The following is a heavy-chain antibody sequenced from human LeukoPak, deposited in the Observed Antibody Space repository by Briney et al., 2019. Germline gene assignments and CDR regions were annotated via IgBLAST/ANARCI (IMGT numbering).Heavy chain of an antibody. D-gene: IGHD3-22*01. J-gene: IGHJ4*02. CDR3: ARPTGYYYDSSGYLGY. V-gene: IGHV1-2*02. CDR1: GYTFTGYG. Sequence: GASVKVSCKASGYTFTGYGISWVRQAPGQGLEWMGWINPNSGGTNYAQKFQGRVTMTRDTSISTAYMELSRLRSDDTAVYYCARPTGYYYDSSGYLGYWGQGTLVTVSS. CDR2: INPNSGGT.